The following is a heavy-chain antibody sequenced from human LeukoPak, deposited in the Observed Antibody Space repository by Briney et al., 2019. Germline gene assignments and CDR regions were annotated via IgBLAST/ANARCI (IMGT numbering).Heavy chain of an antibody. Sequence: GGSLRLSCAASGFTVSSNYMSWVRQAPGKGLEWVSVIYSGGSTYYADSVKGRFTISRDNSKNTPYLQMNSLRAEDTAVYYCARDRPRYYYYYGMDVWGQGTTVTVSS. J-gene: IGHJ6*02. CDR2: IYSGGST. V-gene: IGHV3-66*01. CDR1: GFTVSSNY. CDR3: ARDRPRYYYYYGMDV. D-gene: IGHD6-6*01.